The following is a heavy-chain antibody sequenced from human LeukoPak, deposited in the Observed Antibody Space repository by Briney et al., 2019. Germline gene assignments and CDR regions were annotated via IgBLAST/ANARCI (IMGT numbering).Heavy chain of an antibody. D-gene: IGHD3-22*01. CDR2: MKNKANSHTA. J-gene: IGHJ6*03. CDR1: GFTFSDYY. CDR3: ARDPYSGNYGSYYYYYMDV. Sequence: GGSLRLSCAASGFTFSDYYMDWVRQAQGKGLEWVDRMKNKANSHTAEYAASVQGRFTISRDDSLNSLYLQINSLGPEDTAVYFCARDPYSGNYGSYYYYYMDVWGKGTTVTVSS. V-gene: IGHV3-72*01.